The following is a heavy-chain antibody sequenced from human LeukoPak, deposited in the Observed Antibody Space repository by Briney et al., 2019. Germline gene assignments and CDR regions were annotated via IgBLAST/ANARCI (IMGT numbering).Heavy chain of an antibody. CDR2: ISRDGDRT. Sequence: GGSLRLSCAGGGLSFYEHGFNWVRQAPGKGLEWVSGISRDGDRTGYADSVKGRFTISRDNARDVLYLEMNSLRVEDTALYYCARDRSYDVSTGYYSGLGFWGQGTLVTVSS. V-gene: IGHV3-20*04. J-gene: IGHJ4*02. D-gene: IGHD3-9*01. CDR3: ARDRSYDVSTGYYSGLGF. CDR1: GLSFYEHG.